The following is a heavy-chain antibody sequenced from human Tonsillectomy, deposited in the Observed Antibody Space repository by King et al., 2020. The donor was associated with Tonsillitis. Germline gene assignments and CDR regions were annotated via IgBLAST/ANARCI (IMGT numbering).Heavy chain of an antibody. CDR2: IKNKTDGGTT. J-gene: IGHJ4*02. Sequence: VQLVEFGGGLMKPGGSLRLSCAASGFIFSNAWMSWVRQAPGKGLEWVGRIKNKTDGGTTDYAAPVKVKFTISRDDSKNTLYLQMNSLKIEDTALYYCRIAAADRLGCWGQGTLVTVSS. D-gene: IGHD6-13*01. V-gene: IGHV3-15*05. CDR3: RIAAADRLGC. CDR1: GFIFSNAW.